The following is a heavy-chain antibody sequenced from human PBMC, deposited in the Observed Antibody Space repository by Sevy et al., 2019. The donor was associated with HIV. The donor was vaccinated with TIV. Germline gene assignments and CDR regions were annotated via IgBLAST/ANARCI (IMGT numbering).Heavy chain of an antibody. J-gene: IGHJ4*02. Sequence: ASVKVSCKASGYTFTDYFMHWVRQAPGQGLEWMGWINPNSGDTKYAQKFQGRVTVTRDTSIRTAYMEVSSLRFDDMAVYYCASPGGYRYGSLLDNWGQGTLVTVSS. CDR1: GYTFTDYF. CDR3: ASPGGYRYGSLLDN. V-gene: IGHV1-2*02. CDR2: INPNSGDT. D-gene: IGHD5-18*01.